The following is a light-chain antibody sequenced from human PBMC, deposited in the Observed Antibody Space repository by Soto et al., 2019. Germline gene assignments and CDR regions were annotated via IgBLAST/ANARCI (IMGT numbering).Light chain of an antibody. V-gene: IGLV2-14*01. CDR1: SSDVGGYDY. J-gene: IGLJ3*02. Sequence: QPVLTQPASVSGSPGQSITISCTGTSSDVGGYDYVSWYQQHPGKVPKLIIYGVNSRPSGISYRFSGSKSGNTASLTISGLQAEDEADYYCSSYTGISTQVFGGGTKLTVL. CDR2: GVN. CDR3: SSYTGISTQV.